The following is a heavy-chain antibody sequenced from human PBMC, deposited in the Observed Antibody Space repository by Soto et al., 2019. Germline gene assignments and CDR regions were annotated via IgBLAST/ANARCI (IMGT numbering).Heavy chain of an antibody. CDR1: GGSISSYY. CDR2: IYYSAST. J-gene: IGHJ5*02. Sequence: SETLSLTCTVSGGSISSYYWSWIRQPPGKGLEWIGYIYYSASTNYSPSLKSRVTISVDTSKNQFSLKLSSVTAADTAVYYCAREGRYYYDSSGYSNWFDPWGQGTLVTVSS. D-gene: IGHD3-22*01. V-gene: IGHV4-59*12. CDR3: AREGRYYYDSSGYSNWFDP.